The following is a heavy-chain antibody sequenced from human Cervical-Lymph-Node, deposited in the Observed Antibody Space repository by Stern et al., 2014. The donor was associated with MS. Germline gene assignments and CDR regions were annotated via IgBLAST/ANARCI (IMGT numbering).Heavy chain of an antibody. CDR2: IRSNTDGGTA. CDR1: GFTFIDTW. CDR3: STSILDY. Sequence: EVQLVESGGGLVKPGESITLSWETSGFTFIDTWMTWVRQGPGKGLQLLCRIRSNTDGGTAEYAAAVKGRFIITRDDSRRTLYLQINGLKTEDTGLDYCSTSILDYWGQGALVTVAS. V-gene: IGHV3-15*01. J-gene: IGHJ4*02. D-gene: IGHD5-24*01.